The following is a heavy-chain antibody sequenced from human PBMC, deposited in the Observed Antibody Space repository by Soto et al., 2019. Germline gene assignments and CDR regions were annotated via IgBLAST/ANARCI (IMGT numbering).Heavy chain of an antibody. V-gene: IGHV4-59*08. D-gene: IGHD5-12*01. J-gene: IGHJ5*02. CDR1: GGSISSYY. CDR3: ARHGSGYDLHWFDP. CDR2: IYYSGST. Sequence: SETLSLTCTVSGGSISSYYWSWIRQPPGKGLEWIGYIYYSGSTNYNPSLKSRVTISVDTSKNQFSLKLSSVTAADTAVYYCARHGSGYDLHWFDPWGQGTLVTVSS.